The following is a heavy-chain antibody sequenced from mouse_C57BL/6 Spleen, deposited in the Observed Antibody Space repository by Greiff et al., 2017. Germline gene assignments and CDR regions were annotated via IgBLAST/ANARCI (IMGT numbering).Heavy chain of an antibody. CDR1: GFTFSDAW. V-gene: IGHV6-6*01. CDR2: IRNKANNHAT. Sequence: DVMLVESGGGLVQPGGSMKLSCAASGFTFSDAWMDWVRQSPEKGLEWVAEIRNKANNHATYYAESVKGRFTISRDDSKSSVYLQMNSLRAEDTGIYYCTRRWLLRGDYAMDYWGQGTSVTVSS. J-gene: IGHJ4*01. CDR3: TRRWLLRGDYAMDY. D-gene: IGHD2-3*01.